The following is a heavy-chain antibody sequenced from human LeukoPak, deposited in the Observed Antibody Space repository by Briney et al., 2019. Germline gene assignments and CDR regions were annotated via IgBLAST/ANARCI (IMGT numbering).Heavy chain of an antibody. CDR3: ARLLTTVTPGLYYFDY. CDR1: GGSISSSNW. V-gene: IGHV4-4*02. CDR2: IYHSGST. J-gene: IGHJ4*02. Sequence: SETLSLTCAVSGGSISSSNWWSWVRQPPGKGLEWIGEIYHSGSTNYSPSLKSRVTISVDKSKNQFSLKLSSVTAADTAVYYCARLLTTVTPGLYYFDYWGRGTLVTVSS. D-gene: IGHD4-17*01.